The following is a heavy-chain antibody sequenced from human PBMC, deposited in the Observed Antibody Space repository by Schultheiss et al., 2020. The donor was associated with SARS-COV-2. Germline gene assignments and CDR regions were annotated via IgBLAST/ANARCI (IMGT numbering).Heavy chain of an antibody. Sequence: SETLSLTCTVSGGSISSYYWSWIRQPPGKGLEWIGEINHSGSTNYNPSLKSRVTMSVDTSKNQFSLKLSSVTAADTAVYYCARGGGDSSGWLDYYYYMDVWGKGTTVTVSS. D-gene: IGHD6-19*01. CDR3: ARGGGDSSGWLDYYYYMDV. CDR1: GGSISSYY. V-gene: IGHV4-59*12. CDR2: INHSGST. J-gene: IGHJ6*03.